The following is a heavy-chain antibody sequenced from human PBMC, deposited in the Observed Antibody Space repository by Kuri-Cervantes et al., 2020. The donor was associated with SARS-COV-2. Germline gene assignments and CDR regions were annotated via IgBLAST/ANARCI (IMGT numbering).Heavy chain of an antibody. CDR1: GFLFSASA. J-gene: IGHJ3*01. CDR2: VRGKANNYAT. D-gene: IGHD4-23*01. CDR3: TRHTTVVNSNDF. V-gene: IGHV3-73*01. Sequence: GESLKISCEVSGFLFSASAIHWVRQGSGKGLEWVCRVRGKANNYATAYAASVKGRFTISRDDSKNTAYLQMNSLKTEDTAVYYCTRHTTVVNSNDFWGQGAMVTVSS.